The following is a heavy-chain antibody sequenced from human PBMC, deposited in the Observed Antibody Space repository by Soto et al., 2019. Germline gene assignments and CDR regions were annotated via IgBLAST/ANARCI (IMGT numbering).Heavy chain of an antibody. CDR1: GFTFSSYS. D-gene: IGHD3-10*01. V-gene: IGHV3-21*01. Sequence: PGGSLRLSCAASGFTFSSYSMNWVRQAPGKGLEWVSSISSSSSYIYYADPVKGRFTISRDNAKNSLYLQMNSLRAEDTAVYYCARDLVPGYYHNWFDPWGQGTPVTVSS. CDR2: ISSSSSYI. CDR3: ARDLVPGYYHNWFDP. J-gene: IGHJ5*02.